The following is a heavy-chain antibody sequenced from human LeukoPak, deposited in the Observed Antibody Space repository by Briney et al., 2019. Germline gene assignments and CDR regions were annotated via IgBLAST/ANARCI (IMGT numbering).Heavy chain of an antibody. Sequence: PSETLSLTCTVSGGSISSSSHYWGWIRQPPGKGLEWIGSIYYSGSTYYNPSLKSRVTISVDTSKTQFSLNLSSVTAADTAVYYCARTWKPVPFDYWGQGTLVTVSS. CDR1: GGSISSSSHY. D-gene: IGHD1-14*01. V-gene: IGHV4-39*01. CDR2: IYYSGST. J-gene: IGHJ4*02. CDR3: ARTWKPVPFDY.